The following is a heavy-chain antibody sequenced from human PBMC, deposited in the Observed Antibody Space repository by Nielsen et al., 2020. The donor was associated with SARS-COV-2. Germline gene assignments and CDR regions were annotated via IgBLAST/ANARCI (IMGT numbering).Heavy chain of an antibody. CDR1: GYTFTGYY. Sequence: ASVKVSCKASGYTFTGYYMHWVRQAPGQGLEWMGWINPNTGGTEYAQKFQGWVTMTRDTSISTAYMELSRLRSDDTAVYYCAREGCSGGSCYSQFDPWGQGTLVTVSS. J-gene: IGHJ5*02. CDR2: INPNTGGT. CDR3: AREGCSGGSCYSQFDP. V-gene: IGHV1-2*04. D-gene: IGHD2-15*01.